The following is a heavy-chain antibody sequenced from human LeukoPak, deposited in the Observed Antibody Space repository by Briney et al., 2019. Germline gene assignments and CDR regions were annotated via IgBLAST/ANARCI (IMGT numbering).Heavy chain of an antibody. V-gene: IGHV1-69*05. CDR2: IIPIFGTA. Sequence: GASVKVSCKASGGTFSSYAISWVRQAPGQGLEWMGRIIPIFGTANYARKFQGRVTITTDESTSTAYMELSSLRSEDTAVYYCARRGDSSGYYYIGSAFDIWGQGTMVTVSS. CDR1: GGTFSSYA. CDR3: ARRGDSSGYYYIGSAFDI. J-gene: IGHJ3*02. D-gene: IGHD3-22*01.